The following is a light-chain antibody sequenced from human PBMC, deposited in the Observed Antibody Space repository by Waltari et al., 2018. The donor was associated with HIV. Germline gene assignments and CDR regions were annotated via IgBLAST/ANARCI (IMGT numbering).Light chain of an antibody. V-gene: IGLV2-23*02. CDR3: CSYAGSPTFVI. CDR1: SSDIGSYNI. CDR2: DVN. J-gene: IGLJ2*01. Sequence: QSALTQPASVSGSLGQSITISCPGTSSDIGSYNIVSWYQQYPGKAPKVIIYDVNKWPSGVSHRFSGFKAANTASLTISGLQAEDEADYYCCSYAGSPTFVIFGGGTKVTVL.